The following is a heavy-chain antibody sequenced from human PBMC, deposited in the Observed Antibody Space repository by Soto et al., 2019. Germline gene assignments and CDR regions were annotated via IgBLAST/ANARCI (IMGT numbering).Heavy chain of an antibody. V-gene: IGHV4-34*01. CDR2: INHSGST. Sequence: SETLSLTCAVYGGSFSGYYWSWIRQPPGKGLEWIGEINHSGSTNYNPSLKSRVTISVDTSKNQFSLKLSSVTAADTAVYYCARGPYYYYYMDVWGKGTTVTVSS. J-gene: IGHJ6*03. CDR3: ARGPYYYYYMDV. CDR1: GGSFSGYY.